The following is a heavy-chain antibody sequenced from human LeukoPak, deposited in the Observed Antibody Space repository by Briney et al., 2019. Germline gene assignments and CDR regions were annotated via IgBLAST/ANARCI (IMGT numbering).Heavy chain of an antibody. D-gene: IGHD2-15*01. CDR3: ARGTYCSGGSCYPGVWFDP. CDR1: GGSISSCY. V-gene: IGHV4-4*07. CDR2: IYTSGST. Sequence: SETLSLTCTVSGGSISSCYYSWSRKPDDKGQELIGRIYTSGSTNYNYYLNSRITISVSTATTQYHFNLSPMTAADTAVYYCARGTYCSGGSCYPGVWFDPWGQGTLVTVSS. J-gene: IGHJ5*02.